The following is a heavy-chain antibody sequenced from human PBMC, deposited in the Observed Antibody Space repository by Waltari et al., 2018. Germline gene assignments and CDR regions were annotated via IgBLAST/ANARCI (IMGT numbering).Heavy chain of an antibody. D-gene: IGHD3-3*01. V-gene: IGHV4-59*01. CDR1: GGSISNYY. J-gene: IGHJ4*02. CDR3: ARATYYDFSSGCSFDN. Sequence: QVQLQESGPGLVKPSETLSLTCSDFGGSISNYYWNWIRQTPGKGLEWIEYISSSGQTNYNPSLKSRVAVSLDTSNTRFSLRLSSVTAADTAVYYCARATYYDFSSGCSFDNWGQGTLVTVSS. CDR2: ISSSGQT.